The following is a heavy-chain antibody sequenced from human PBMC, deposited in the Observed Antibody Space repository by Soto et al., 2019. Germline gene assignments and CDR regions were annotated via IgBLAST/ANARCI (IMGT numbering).Heavy chain of an antibody. CDR1: GFTFSSYA. CDR3: AKDRGSGSTSWYNGWFEP. Sequence: EVQLLESGGGLVQPGGSLRLSCAASGFTFSSYAMSWVRQAPGKGLEWVSTISGSGGSTYDADSVKGRFTISRDNSKNTLYLQMNSLRAEDTAVYYCAKDRGSGSTSWYNGWFEPWGQGTLVTVSS. D-gene: IGHD2-2*02. J-gene: IGHJ5*02. CDR2: ISGSGGST. V-gene: IGHV3-23*01.